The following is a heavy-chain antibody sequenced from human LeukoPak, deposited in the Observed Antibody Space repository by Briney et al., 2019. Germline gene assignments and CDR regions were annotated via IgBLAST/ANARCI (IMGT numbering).Heavy chain of an antibody. CDR1: GYTFTGYY. CDR2: INPNSGGT. CDR3: AREIQRPLLPFCGGDCSVAFDI. V-gene: IGHV1-2*02. Sequence: GASVKVSCKASGYTFTGYYMHWVRQAPGQGLEWMGWINPNSGGTNYAQKLQGRVTMTTDTSTSTAYMELRSLRSDDTAVYYCAREIQRPLLPFCGGDCSVAFDIWGQGTMVTVSS. D-gene: IGHD2-21*02. J-gene: IGHJ3*02.